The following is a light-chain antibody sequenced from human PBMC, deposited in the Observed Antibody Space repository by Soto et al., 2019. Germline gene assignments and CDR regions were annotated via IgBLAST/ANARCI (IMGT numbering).Light chain of an antibody. CDR2: WAS. Sequence: DIGMTQSPGSLAAPLREKGTINSRSRQSVLYSSNNKNYLAWYQQKPGQPPKLLIYWASTRESGVPDRFSGSGSGSDFTLTISSLLAEDVAVYYCQQYYCSPSHTFGGGTKVDIK. J-gene: IGKJ4*01. CDR3: QQYYCSPSHT. CDR1: QSVLYSSNNKNY. V-gene: IGKV4-1*01.